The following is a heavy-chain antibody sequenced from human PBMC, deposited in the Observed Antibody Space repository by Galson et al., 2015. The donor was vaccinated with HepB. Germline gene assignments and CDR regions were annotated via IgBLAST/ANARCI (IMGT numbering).Heavy chain of an antibody. V-gene: IGHV1-46*01. J-gene: IGHJ6*02. D-gene: IGHD2-2*01. Sequence: SVKVSCKASGYTFTSYYMHWVRQAPGQGLEWMGIINPSGGSTSYAQKFQGRVTMTRDTSTSTVYMELSSLRSEDTAVYYCARDTCSSTSCYVGYYYGMDVWGQGTTVTVSS. CDR3: ARDTCSSTSCYVGYYYGMDV. CDR1: GYTFTSYY. CDR2: INPSGGST.